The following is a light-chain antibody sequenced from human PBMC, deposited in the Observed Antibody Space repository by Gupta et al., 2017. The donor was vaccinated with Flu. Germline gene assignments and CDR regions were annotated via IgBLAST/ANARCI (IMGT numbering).Light chain of an antibody. J-gene: IGKJ5*01. V-gene: IGKV1-39*01. Sequence: DIQMTQSPSSLSASVGDRVTITCRASQSISSYLNWYQQKPGKAPKLLIYAASSLQSGVPSRFSGSGSGTDFTLTISSLQPEDFATYYCQQSYSTSITFGQGTXLEIK. CDR1: QSISSY. CDR3: QQSYSTSIT. CDR2: AAS.